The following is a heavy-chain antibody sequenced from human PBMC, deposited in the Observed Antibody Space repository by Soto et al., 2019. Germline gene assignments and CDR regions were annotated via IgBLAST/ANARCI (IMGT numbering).Heavy chain of an antibody. Sequence: SETLSLTRAVQGGSFRGYHWTWIRQPPGKGLEWIGEINNSGSTNDNPSLKSRVTISRDTSKNQFSLSLSSVTAADTAIYYCARGGYTSGWFRFWGQVLLFPVSS. V-gene: IGHV4-34*01. CDR2: INNSGST. CDR3: ARGGYTSGWFRF. CDR1: GGSFRGYH. J-gene: IGHJ4*02. D-gene: IGHD6-19*01.